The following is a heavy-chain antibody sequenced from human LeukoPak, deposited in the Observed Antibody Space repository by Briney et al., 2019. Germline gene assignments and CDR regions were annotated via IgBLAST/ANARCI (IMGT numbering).Heavy chain of an antibody. Sequence: GGSLRLSCAASGFTFSSYDMHWVREAPGRGLEWVSAIGTVGDTYYPASMKGRFTISRENAKNSLYLQMNSLRAGDTAVYYCARQRETAVARTGFDHWGQGTLVAVSS. J-gene: IGHJ4*02. CDR2: IGTVGDT. V-gene: IGHV3-13*01. CDR1: GFTFSSYD. CDR3: ARQRETAVARTGFDH. D-gene: IGHD6-19*01.